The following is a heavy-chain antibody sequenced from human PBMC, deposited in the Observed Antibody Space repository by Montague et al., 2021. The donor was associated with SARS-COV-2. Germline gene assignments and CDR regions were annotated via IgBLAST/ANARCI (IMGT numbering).Heavy chain of an antibody. CDR3: ARSYYDILTNYYDAFDI. D-gene: IGHD3-9*01. V-gene: IGHV2-70*04. J-gene: IGHJ3*02. Sequence: PALGKPTQTLTLTCTLSGFSLSTSGMRASWIRQPPGKALEWLARIDWDDDKFYSTSLKTRLTISKDTSKNQVVLTMTNMDPVDTATYYCARSYYDILTNYYDAFDIWGQRTMVTVSS. CDR2: IDWDDDK. CDR1: GFSLSTSGMR.